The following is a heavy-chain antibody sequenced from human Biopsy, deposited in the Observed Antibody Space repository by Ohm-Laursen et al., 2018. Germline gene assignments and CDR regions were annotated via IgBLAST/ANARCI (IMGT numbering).Heavy chain of an antibody. CDR2: INPRSGNT. Sequence: ASVKASCKASGHTFTEYYINWVRQAPGQGLEWMGFINPRSGNTGYSQKFQVRVTMTTDTSTSTVYMELSSLSSEDTAVYYCAKNYDPLYYDTSGLFDYWGQGTLVTVSS. J-gene: IGHJ4*02. D-gene: IGHD3-22*01. V-gene: IGHV1-46*01. CDR3: AKNYDPLYYDTSGLFDY. CDR1: GHTFTEYY.